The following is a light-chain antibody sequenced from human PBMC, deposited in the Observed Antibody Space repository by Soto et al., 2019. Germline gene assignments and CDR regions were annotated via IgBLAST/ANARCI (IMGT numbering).Light chain of an antibody. Sequence: QAVVTQPASVSGSPGQSITISCTGTSSDVGGHNYVSWYQQHPDKAPKLMIYDVSNRPSGVSNRFSGSKSGNTASLTISGLQAEDEADYYCSSHASSSTPVVFGGGTKVTVL. CDR1: SSDVGGHNY. V-gene: IGLV2-14*01. J-gene: IGLJ2*01. CDR3: SSHASSSTPVV. CDR2: DVS.